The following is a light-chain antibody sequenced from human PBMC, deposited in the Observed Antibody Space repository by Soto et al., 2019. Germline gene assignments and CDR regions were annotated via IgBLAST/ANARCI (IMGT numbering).Light chain of an antibody. CDR3: QQYNYWPFT. CDR2: AAS. J-gene: IGKJ3*01. CDR1: QSVSND. Sequence: EIVMTQSPATLSVSPGERATLSCRASQSVSNDLAWYQQKPGQAPRLLIYAASTRATGIPANFSVSGSGTEFTLTISSLQSEDCAFYSCQQYNYWPFTFGPGTKVDIK. V-gene: IGKV3-15*01.